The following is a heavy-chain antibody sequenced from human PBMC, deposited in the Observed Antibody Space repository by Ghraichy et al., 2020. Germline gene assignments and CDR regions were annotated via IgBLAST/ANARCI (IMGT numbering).Heavy chain of an antibody. J-gene: IGHJ4*02. CDR3: AKCSKHIVVVVAHRSYYFDY. D-gene: IGHD2-15*01. V-gene: IGHV3-23*01. CDR1: GFTFSSYA. CDR2: ISSSGGST. Sequence: GGSLRLSCAASGFTFSSYAMSWVRQAPGKGLEWVSAISSSGGSTYYADSVKGRFTISRDNSKNTLYLQMNSLRAEDTAVYYCAKCSKHIVVVVAHRSYYFDYWGQGTLVTVSS.